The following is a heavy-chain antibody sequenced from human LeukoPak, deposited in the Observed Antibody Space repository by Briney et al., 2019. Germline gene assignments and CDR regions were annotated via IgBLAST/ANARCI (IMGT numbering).Heavy chain of an antibody. CDR3: QSRFLEWLLDY. CDR2: IYYSGSI. Sequence: PSETLSLTCTVSGASISSYYWSWIRQPPGKGLEWIGDIYYSGSIKYNPSLKSRVIISVDTSKNQFSLKLSSVTAADTAVYYCQSRFLEWLLDYWGQGTLVTVSS. CDR1: GASISSYY. D-gene: IGHD3-3*01. V-gene: IGHV4-59*08. J-gene: IGHJ4*02.